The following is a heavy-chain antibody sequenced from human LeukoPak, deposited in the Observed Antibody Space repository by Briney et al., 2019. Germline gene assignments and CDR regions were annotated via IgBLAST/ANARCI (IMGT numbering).Heavy chain of an antibody. D-gene: IGHD5-18*01. J-gene: IGHJ3*02. V-gene: IGHV3-23*01. CDR1: GFTFSDYY. Sequence: PGGSLRLSCAASGFTFSDYYMSWIRQAPGKGLEWVSAISGSGGSTYYADSVKGRFTISRDNSKNTLYLQMNSLRAEDTAVYYCAKPVDTAMVHDAFDIWGQGTMVTVSS. CDR2: ISGSGGST. CDR3: AKPVDTAMVHDAFDI.